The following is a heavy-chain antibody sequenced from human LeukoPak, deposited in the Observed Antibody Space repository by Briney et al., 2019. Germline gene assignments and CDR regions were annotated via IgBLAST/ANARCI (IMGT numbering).Heavy chain of an antibody. CDR1: GGSISSSDW. J-gene: IGHJ2*01. CDR3: ARREFYDSTGYFDL. CDR2: IYHSGST. V-gene: IGHV4-4*02. D-gene: IGHD3-22*01. Sequence: SETLSLTCAVSGGSISSSDWWSWVRQPPGKGLEWIGEIYHSGSTNYTPSLKSRVTISVDKSKNQFPLKLSSVTAADTAVYYCARREFYDSTGYFDLWGRGTLVTVSS.